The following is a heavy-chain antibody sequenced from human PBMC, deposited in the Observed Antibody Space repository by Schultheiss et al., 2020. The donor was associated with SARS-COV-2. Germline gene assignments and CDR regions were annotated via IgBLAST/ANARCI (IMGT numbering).Heavy chain of an antibody. V-gene: IGHV4-34*01. Sequence: SQTLSLTCAVYGTSLNHYYWTWIRRPPGKGLEWIGEVNHGGSTRYNPSLGSRLTMSVDTSKNQFSLNLRSVTAADTAVYYCARGRGRCSSTSCYHYMDVWGKGTTVTVSS. CDR3: ARGRGRCSSTSCYHYMDV. J-gene: IGHJ6*03. CDR2: VNHGGST. CDR1: GTSLNHYY. D-gene: IGHD2-2*01.